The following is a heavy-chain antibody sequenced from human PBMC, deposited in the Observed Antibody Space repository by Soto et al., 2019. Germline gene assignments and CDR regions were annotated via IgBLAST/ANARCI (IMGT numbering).Heavy chain of an antibody. J-gene: IGHJ4*02. CDR2: IKSDGSNI. D-gene: IGHD3-10*01. CDR3: ARGGFSGSGSFIQGDY. CDR1: GFTFSSYW. Sequence: EVQLVESGGGLVQPGGSLRLSCAASGFTFSSYWMHWVRQAPGKGLVWVSRIKSDGSNINYADSVKGRFTISRDNAKNTLYLQMNGLRAEETAIYYCARGGFSGSGSFIQGDYWGQGTLVTVSS. V-gene: IGHV3-74*01.